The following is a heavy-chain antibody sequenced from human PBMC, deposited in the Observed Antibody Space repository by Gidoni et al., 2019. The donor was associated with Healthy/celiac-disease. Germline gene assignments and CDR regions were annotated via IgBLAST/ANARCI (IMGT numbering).Heavy chain of an antibody. D-gene: IGHD3-10*01. CDR1: GGSISSGDYY. CDR2: IYYSGST. Sequence: VQLQESGPGLVKPSQTLSLPCTVSGGSISSGDYYWSWIRQPPGKGLEWIGYIYYSGSTYYNPSLKSRVTISVDTSKNQFSLKLSSGTAADTAVYYCARDRGGVQAYDYGMDVWGQGTTVTVSS. V-gene: IGHV4-30-4*01. CDR3: ARDRGGVQAYDYGMDV. J-gene: IGHJ6*02.